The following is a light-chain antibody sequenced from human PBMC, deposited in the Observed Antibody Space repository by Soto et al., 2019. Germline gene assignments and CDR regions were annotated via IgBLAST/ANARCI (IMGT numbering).Light chain of an antibody. V-gene: IGKV3-15*01. CDR3: QQRYSWLRV. CDR2: SGY. J-gene: IGKJ1*01. Sequence: FVVTQSPDTLSLSPGETATLSCRASQSVSSSVAWYQYKPGQSPRLVVYSGYKRPPGIPARFSGSGSGTDFTLTISSLESDDFAVYYCQQRYSWLRVFGPGTKVEVK. CDR1: QSVSSS.